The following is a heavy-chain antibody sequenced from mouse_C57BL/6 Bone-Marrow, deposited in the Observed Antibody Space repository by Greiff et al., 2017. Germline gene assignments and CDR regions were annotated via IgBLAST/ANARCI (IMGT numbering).Heavy chain of an antibody. CDR3: ARSYDYDGAWLAY. CDR1: GYSITSDY. J-gene: IGHJ3*01. D-gene: IGHD2-4*01. CDR2: ISYSGST. V-gene: IGHV3-8*01. Sequence: DVQLQESGPGLVKPSQTLSLTCSATGYSITSDYWNWIRKFPGNKLEYMGYISYSGSTYYNPSPKSRISITRDTSKNQYYLQLNSMTTEETTTYYGARSYDYDGAWLAYWGQGTLVTVSA.